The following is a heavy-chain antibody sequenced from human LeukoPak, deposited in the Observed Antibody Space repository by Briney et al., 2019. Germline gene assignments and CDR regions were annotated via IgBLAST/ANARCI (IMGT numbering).Heavy chain of an antibody. CDR2: IDRDGSRI. CDR1: GFTFSSYW. CDR3: VRDQDEDRGSTTFDR. Sequence: GGSLRLSCAVSGFTFSSYWMHWVRQAPGKGLVWVSRIDRDGSRINYADSVKGRFTISRDNAKNLLYLQMNSLRAGDTAIYYCVRDQDEDRGSTTFDRWGQGTLVTVSS. J-gene: IGHJ4*02. V-gene: IGHV3-74*01. D-gene: IGHD1-26*01.